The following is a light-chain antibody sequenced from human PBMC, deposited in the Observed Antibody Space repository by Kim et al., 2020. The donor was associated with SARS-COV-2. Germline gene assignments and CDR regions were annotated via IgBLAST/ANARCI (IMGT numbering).Light chain of an antibody. V-gene: IGKV1-39*01. J-gene: IGKJ5*01. Sequence: DIQMTQSPSSLSASVGDRVTITCRARQSITSSLNWYQQKPGKAPKLLIYAASSLQSGVPSRFSGSRSGTDFTLTISSLQSEDFATYYRQRSYIPPLPFGRGTRLDIK. CDR1: QSITSS. CDR2: AAS. CDR3: QRSYIPPLP.